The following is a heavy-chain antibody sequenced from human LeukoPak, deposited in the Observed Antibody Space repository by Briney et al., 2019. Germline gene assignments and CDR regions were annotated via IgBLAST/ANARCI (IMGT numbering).Heavy chain of an antibody. CDR2: IKQDGSEK. CDR1: GFTFSSYW. Sequence: GGSLRLSCAASGFTFSSYWMSWVRQAPGKGLEWVANIKQDGSEKYYVDSVKGRFTISRDNAKNSLYLQMNSLRAEGTAVYYCARAPQPYYYDSSGYYTPYYFDYWGQGTLVTVSS. V-gene: IGHV3-7*03. CDR3: ARAPQPYYYDSSGYYTPYYFDY. D-gene: IGHD3-22*01. J-gene: IGHJ4*02.